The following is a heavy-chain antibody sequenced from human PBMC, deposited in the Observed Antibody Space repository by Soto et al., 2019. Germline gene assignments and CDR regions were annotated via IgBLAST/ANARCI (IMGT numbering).Heavy chain of an antibody. V-gene: IGHV4-34*01. Sequence: SETLSLTCAVYGGSFSTYYWSWIRQPPRKGLEWIGEINHSGSTNYNPPLKSRVTISVDTSKNQFSLKLSSVTAADTAVYYCASAKGWAGDYYYGMDVWGQGTTVTVSS. CDR2: INHSGST. CDR1: GGSFSTYY. D-gene: IGHD1-26*01. J-gene: IGHJ6*02. CDR3: ASAKGWAGDYYYGMDV.